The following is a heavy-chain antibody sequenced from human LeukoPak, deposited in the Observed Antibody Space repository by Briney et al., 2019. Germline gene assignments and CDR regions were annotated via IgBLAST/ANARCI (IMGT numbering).Heavy chain of an antibody. CDR1: GYTFTGYY. CDR2: VNPNSGGT. CDR3: ARDRAGYYDSSGDPDY. D-gene: IGHD3-22*01. Sequence: ASVKVSCKASGYTFTGYYMHWVRQAPGQGLEWMGRVNPNSGGTNYAQKFQGRVTMTRDTSISTAYMELSRLRSDDTAVYYCARDRAGYYDSSGDPDYWGQGTLVTVPS. V-gene: IGHV1-2*06. J-gene: IGHJ4*02.